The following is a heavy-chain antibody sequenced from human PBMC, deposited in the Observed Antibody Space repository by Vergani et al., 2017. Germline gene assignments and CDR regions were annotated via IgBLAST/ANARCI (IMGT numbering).Heavy chain of an antibody. D-gene: IGHD2-2*01. J-gene: IGHJ3*02. V-gene: IGHV4-59*01. CDR1: GGSISSYY. Sequence: QVQLQESGPGLVKPSETLSLICTVSGGSISSYYWSWIRQPPGKGLEWIGYIYYSGSTNYNPSLKSRVTITVDTSKNQFSLKLSSVTAADTAVYYCAGGQYCSSTSCYRRAFDIWGQGTMVTVSS. CDR3: AGGQYCSSTSCYRRAFDI. CDR2: IYYSGST.